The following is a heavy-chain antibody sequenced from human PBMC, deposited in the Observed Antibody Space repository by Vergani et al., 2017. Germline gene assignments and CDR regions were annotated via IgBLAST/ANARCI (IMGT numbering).Heavy chain of an antibody. J-gene: IGHJ4*02. Sequence: QVQLQESGPGLVKPSQTLSLTCTVSGDSISSGSFYWSWVRQPAGKGLEWIGEICHTEDTKYSPSLKSRVTVSVDESRNLFSLRLNSVTAADTAVYYCATIGYRRWGYYFDYWGQGILVTVSS. D-gene: IGHD2-2*02. V-gene: IGHV4-61*02. CDR2: ICHTEDT. CDR1: GDSISSGSFY. CDR3: ATIGYRRWGYYFDY.